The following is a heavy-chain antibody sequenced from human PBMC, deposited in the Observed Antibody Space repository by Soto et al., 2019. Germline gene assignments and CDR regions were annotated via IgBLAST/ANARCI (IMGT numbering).Heavy chain of an antibody. V-gene: IGHV1-24*01. CDR2: FDPEDGET. CDR1: GYTLTELS. J-gene: IGHJ4*02. D-gene: IGHD3-22*01. CDR3: ATGRIWLNYYDSSGYSAFDY. Sequence: GASVKVSCKVSGYTLTELSMHWVLQAPGKGLEWMGGFDPEDGETIYAQKFQGRVTMTEDTSTDTAYMELSSLRSEDTAVYYCATGRIWLNYYDSSGYSAFDYWGQGTLVTVS.